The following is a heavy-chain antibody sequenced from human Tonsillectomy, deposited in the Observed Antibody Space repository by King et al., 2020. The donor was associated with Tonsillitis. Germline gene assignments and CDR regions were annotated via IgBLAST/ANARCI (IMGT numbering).Heavy chain of an antibody. CDR3: ARVGYNSYFDF. J-gene: IGHJ4*02. Sequence: QLVQSGAEVKKPGASVKVSCKTSGYTFNNYAINWVRQAPGQGLEGMGWINAYNGNTNDEQKFQGRVTMTTDTSTSTAYMEVGSLRFDDTAGYFCARVGYNSYFDFWGQGTLVTVSS. D-gene: IGHD1-1*01. V-gene: IGHV1-18*01. CDR2: INAYNGNT. CDR1: GYTFNNYA.